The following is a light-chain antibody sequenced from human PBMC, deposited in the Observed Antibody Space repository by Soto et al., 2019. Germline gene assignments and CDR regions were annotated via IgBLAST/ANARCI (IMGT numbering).Light chain of an antibody. Sequence: QTLMTQEISLTLSPARTATLTCGHHNVSVTSGHYPYWFQQKPGQAPKTLIYDTSNKHSWTPARFSGSLLGGKAALTLSGAQPEDEAEYYCLLSYSGARPYVFGTGTKVTVL. V-gene: IGLV7-46*01. J-gene: IGLJ1*01. CDR3: LLSYSGARPYV. CDR1: NVSVTSGHY. CDR2: DTS.